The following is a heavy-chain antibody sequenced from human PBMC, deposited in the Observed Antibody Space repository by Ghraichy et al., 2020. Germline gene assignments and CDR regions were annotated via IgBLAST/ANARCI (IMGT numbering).Heavy chain of an antibody. CDR2: IYGGGAT. J-gene: IGHJ4*02. Sequence: GGSLRLSCAVSGFTVSTNYMSWVRQAPGKGLEWVAAIYGGGATYYTNSVEGRFTISRDSSDNTLNLQMNSLRADDAAVYYCVRGRGYCTSTTCFHFDLWGQGTPVTV. D-gene: IGHD2-2*01. V-gene: IGHV3-53*01. CDR3: VRGRGYCTSTTCFHFDL. CDR1: GFTVSTNY.